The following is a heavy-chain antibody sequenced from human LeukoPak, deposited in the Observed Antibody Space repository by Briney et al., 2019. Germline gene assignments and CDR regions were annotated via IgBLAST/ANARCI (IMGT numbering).Heavy chain of an antibody. D-gene: IGHD4-17*01. CDR3: ARDRPSGDYLFPFYYYYMDV. CDR1: GGSISSYY. V-gene: IGHV4-59*12. J-gene: IGHJ6*03. Sequence: SETLSLTCTVSGGSISSYYWSWIRQPPGKGQEWIGYIYYSGSTNYNPSLKSRVTMSVDTSKNQFSLKLSSVTAADTAVYYCARDRPSGDYLFPFYYYYMDVWGKGTTVTVSS. CDR2: IYYSGST.